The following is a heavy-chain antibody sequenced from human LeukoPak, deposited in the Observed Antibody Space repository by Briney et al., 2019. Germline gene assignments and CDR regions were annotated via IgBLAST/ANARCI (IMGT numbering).Heavy chain of an antibody. CDR3: ATPSTDSSGYYLSRRYYFDY. V-gene: IGHV1-69*13. D-gene: IGHD3-22*01. Sequence: GASVKVSCKASGYTFTSYGISWLRQAPGQGLEWMGGIIPIFGTANYAQKFQGRVTITADESTSTAYMELSSLRSEDTAVYYCATPSTDSSGYYLSRRYYFDYWGQGTLVTVSS. CDR2: IIPIFGTA. CDR1: GYTFTSYG. J-gene: IGHJ4*02.